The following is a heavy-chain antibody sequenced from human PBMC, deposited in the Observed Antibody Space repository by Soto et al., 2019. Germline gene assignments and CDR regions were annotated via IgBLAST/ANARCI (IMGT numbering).Heavy chain of an antibody. CDR3: ARGLSWGVGYFDY. D-gene: IGHD3-16*02. Sequence: QLQLQESGPGLVKPSETLSLTCTVSGGSISSSSYYWGWIRQPPGKGLEWIGSIYYSGSTYYNPSLKSRVTISVDTSKNQFSLNLSSVTAADTAVYYCARGLSWGVGYFDYWGQGTLVTVSS. CDR2: IYYSGST. CDR1: GGSISSSSYY. J-gene: IGHJ4*02. V-gene: IGHV4-39*01.